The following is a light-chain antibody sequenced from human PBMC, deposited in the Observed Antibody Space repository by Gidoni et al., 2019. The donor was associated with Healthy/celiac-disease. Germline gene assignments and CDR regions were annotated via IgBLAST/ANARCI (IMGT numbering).Light chain of an antibody. CDR1: QTLGSNY. CDR3: QHYGSSPT. J-gene: IGKJ1*01. CDR2: DVS. V-gene: IGKV3-20*01. Sequence: ETVVAQSPGTLSLSHGERATLPCRASQTLGSNYLAWYQQKPGQAPRLLIFDVSRRASGTPDRFSGSGAGTYFTLTISRLDPEDFVFYYCQHYGSSPTFGQGTKVEMK.